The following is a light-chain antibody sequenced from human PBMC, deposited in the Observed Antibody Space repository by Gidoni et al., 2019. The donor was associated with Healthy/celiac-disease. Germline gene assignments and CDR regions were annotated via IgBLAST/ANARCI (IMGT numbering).Light chain of an antibody. J-gene: IGKJ3*01. CDR3: QQSYSTPLFT. CDR1: QSISSY. CDR2: AAS. V-gene: IGKV1-39*01. Sequence: DMQMTKSPSSLSASVGDRVTITCRASQSISSYLNWYQQKPGKAPKLLIYAASSLQSGVPSRFSGSGSGTEFTLTISSLQPEDFATYYCQQSYSTPLFTFGPGTKVDIK.